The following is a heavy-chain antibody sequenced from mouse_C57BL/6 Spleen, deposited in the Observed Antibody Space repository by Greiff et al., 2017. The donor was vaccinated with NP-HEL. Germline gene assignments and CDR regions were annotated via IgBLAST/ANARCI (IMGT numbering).Heavy chain of an antibody. CDR2: INPYNGDT. J-gene: IGHJ1*03. CDR1: GYSFTGYF. V-gene: IGHV1-20*01. D-gene: IGHD2-1*01. CDR3: AGGGYYGNYEWYFDV. Sequence: EVQLQQSGPELVKPGDSVKISCKASGYSFTGYFMNWVMQSHGKSLEWIGRINPYNGDTFYNQKFKGKATLTVDKSSSTAHMELRSLTSEDSAVYYCAGGGYYGNYEWYFDVWGTGTTVTVSS.